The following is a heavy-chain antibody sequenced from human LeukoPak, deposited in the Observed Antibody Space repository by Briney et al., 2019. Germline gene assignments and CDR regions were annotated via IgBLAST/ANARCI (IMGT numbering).Heavy chain of an antibody. V-gene: IGHV1-2*02. Sequence: ASVKVSCKASGYTFTGYYMHWVRQAPGQGLEWMGWINPNSGGTNYAQKFQGRVTMTRDTSISTAYMELSRLRSDDTAVYYCARVLFSGYPAYYFDYWGQGTLVTVSS. CDR3: ARVLFSGYPAYYFDY. CDR2: INPNSGGT. D-gene: IGHD3-22*01. CDR1: GYTFTGYY. J-gene: IGHJ4*02.